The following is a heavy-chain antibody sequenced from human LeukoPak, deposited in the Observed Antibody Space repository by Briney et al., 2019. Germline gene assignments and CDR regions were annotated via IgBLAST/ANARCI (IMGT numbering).Heavy chain of an antibody. J-gene: IGHJ5*02. CDR3: AREVGAAPWNNWFDP. Sequence: KSSETLSLTCTVSGGSISNYYWTWIRQPPGKGLEWIGCIYYSGSTNYNPSLKSRVTISVDTSKNQFSLNLSSVTAADTAVYYCAREVGAAPWNNWFDPWGQGTLVTVSP. CDR2: IYYSGST. V-gene: IGHV4-59*01. CDR1: GGSISNYY. D-gene: IGHD1-1*01.